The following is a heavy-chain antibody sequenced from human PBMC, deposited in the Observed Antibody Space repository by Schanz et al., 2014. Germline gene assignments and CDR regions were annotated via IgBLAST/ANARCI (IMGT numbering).Heavy chain of an antibody. J-gene: IGHJ4*02. CDR2: ITGSGSKT. Sequence: EVQLLESGGTVVQPGGSLRVSCAASGFVFRTFAMYWVRQPPGKGLEWVSAITGSGSKTYYADSVKGRFTIARDNTKNTHLHKMNSLGDDNTACYCGRAMRRDISHDLEHWGQGTLVTVSS. V-gene: IGHV3-23*01. CDR3: RAMRRDISHDLEH. D-gene: IGHD2-15*01. CDR1: GFVFRTFA.